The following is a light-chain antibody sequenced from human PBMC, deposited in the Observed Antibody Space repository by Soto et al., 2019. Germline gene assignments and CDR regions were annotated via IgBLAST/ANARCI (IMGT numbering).Light chain of an antibody. Sequence: EMLMTQSPATLSVSPGERATLSCRASQNIGSNLARYQQKPGQAPSLLIYRASTRAPGVPARFSGSGSGTEFTLAISSLQSEDFGVYYCQRQNGWPITFGQGTRLEIK. CDR3: QRQNGWPIT. CDR2: RAS. CDR1: QNIGSN. J-gene: IGKJ5*01. V-gene: IGKV3-15*01.